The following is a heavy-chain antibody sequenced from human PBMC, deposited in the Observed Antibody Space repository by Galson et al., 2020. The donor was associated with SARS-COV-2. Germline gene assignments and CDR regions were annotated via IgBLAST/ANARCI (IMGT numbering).Heavy chain of an antibody. Sequence: SCAASGFTFSNYGMHWVRQAPGKGLEWVAIISSDRSNKYYADSVKGRFTISRDNSKNTLYLQMDTLRPEDAAVYYCAKDLVYSLDVWGQGTTVTVSS. CDR3: AKDLVYSLDV. V-gene: IGHV3-30*18. CDR2: ISSDRSNK. J-gene: IGHJ6*02. CDR1: GFTFSNYG. D-gene: IGHD2-15*01.